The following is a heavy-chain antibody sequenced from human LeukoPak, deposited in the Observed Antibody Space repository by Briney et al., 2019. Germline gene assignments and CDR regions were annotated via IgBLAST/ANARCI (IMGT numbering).Heavy chain of an antibody. V-gene: IGHV4-34*01. CDR2: IDHSGST. J-gene: IGHJ6*03. CDR3: ARGRRYCSSTSCYHPYYYMDV. D-gene: IGHD2-2*01. Sequence: SETLSLTCAVYGGSFSGYYWSWIRQPPGKGLEWIGEIDHSGSTSYNPSLKSRVTISVDTSKNQFSLKPSSVTAADTAVYYCARGRRYCSSTSCYHPYYYMDVWDKGTTVTVSS. CDR1: GGSFSGYY.